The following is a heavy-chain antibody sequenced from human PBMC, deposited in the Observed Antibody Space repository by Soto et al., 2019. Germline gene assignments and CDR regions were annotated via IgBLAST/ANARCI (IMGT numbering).Heavy chain of an antibody. CDR1: GFTFSSYV. CDR2: ISGSGDST. CDR3: ARRGPGTYFDY. D-gene: IGHD6-13*01. V-gene: IGHV3-23*01. Sequence: EVQLLDSGGGLVQPGGSLRLSSAASGFTFSSYVMNWVRQAPGKGLEWVSVISGSGDSTYYADSVKGRFTISRDNSKNTLYLQMNSLRTEDTAVYYCARRGPGTYFDYWGQGTLVTVSS. J-gene: IGHJ4*02.